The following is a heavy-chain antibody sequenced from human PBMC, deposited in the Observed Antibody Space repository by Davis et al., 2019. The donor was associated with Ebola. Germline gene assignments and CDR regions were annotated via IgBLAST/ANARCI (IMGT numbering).Heavy chain of an antibody. CDR3: VPGTWI. CDR1: GFPFNKYE. CDR2: ISDSGSTT. Sequence: GESLNLYCASSGFPFNKYEMNWVRPAPGKGLGWISYISDSGSTTYYTDSVKGRFTISRDNAKNSLYLQMNTLRVEDTAIYYCVPGTWIRGQGTMVTVSS. J-gene: IGHJ4*02. V-gene: IGHV3-48*03. D-gene: IGHD5-18*01.